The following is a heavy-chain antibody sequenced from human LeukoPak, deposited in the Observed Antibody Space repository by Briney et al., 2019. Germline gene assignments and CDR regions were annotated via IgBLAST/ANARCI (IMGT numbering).Heavy chain of an antibody. Sequence: GGSLRLSCAASGSTFSSYAMSWVRQAPGKGLEWVSAISGSGGSTYYADSVKGRFTISRDNSKNTLYLQMNSLRAEDTAVYYCAKDLSQWLVPHYFDYWGQGTLVTVSS. V-gene: IGHV3-23*01. CDR3: AKDLSQWLVPHYFDY. CDR1: GSTFSSYA. CDR2: ISGSGGST. D-gene: IGHD6-19*01. J-gene: IGHJ4*02.